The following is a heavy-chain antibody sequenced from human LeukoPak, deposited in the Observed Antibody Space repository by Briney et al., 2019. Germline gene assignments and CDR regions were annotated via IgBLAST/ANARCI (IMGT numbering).Heavy chain of an antibody. J-gene: IGHJ4*02. CDR2: IIPIFGTA. CDR1: GYTFTSYD. D-gene: IGHD2-15*01. Sequence: GASVKVSCKASGYTFTSYDINWVRQAPGQGLEWMGRIIPIFGTANYAQKFQGRVTITTDESTSTAYMELSSLRSEDTAVYYCATHTISGGSLLHNYWGQGTLVTVSS. CDR3: ATHTISGGSLLHNY. V-gene: IGHV1-69*05.